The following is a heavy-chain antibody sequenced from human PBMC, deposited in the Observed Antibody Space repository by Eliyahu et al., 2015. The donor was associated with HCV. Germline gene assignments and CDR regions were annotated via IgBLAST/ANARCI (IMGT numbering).Heavy chain of an antibody. CDR2: IHYXGST. CDR1: XGXXPTXY. D-gene: IGHD6-19*01. CDR3: SSGGGGIAVAGTGGWFDP. Sequence: QVQLQESGPGLVKPSETLSLXCPVSXGXXPTXYGSWIRRPPGKGLEWIGYIHYXGSTNYNPSLKSRVTMSVDTSKNQFSLKLNSVTAADTAVYYCSSGGGGIAVAGTGGWFDPWGQGTLVTVSA. V-gene: IGHV4-59*01. J-gene: IGHJ5*02.